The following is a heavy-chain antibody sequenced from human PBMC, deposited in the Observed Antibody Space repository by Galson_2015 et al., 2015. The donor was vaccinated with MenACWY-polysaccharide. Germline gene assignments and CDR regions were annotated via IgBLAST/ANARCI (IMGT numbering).Heavy chain of an antibody. Sequence: SLRLSYAASGFTFSYSAMHWVHQAPGKGLEWVAFLSPDGNFEKNADSVKRLYTASSDNYKNKLYLQINGVRAEDTALYYCVQSDSNKRFCSYSNCYSFDYWGQGTLVTVSS. D-gene: IGHD2-15*01. CDR1: GFTFSYSA. CDR3: VQSDSNKRFCSYSNCYSFDY. CDR2: LSPDGNFE. J-gene: IGHJ4*02. V-gene: IGHV3-30*18.